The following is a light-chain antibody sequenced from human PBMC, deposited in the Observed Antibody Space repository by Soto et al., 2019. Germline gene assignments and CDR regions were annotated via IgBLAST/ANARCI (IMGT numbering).Light chain of an antibody. CDR1: TSNIAGNT. J-gene: IGLJ2*01. CDR2: IDD. Sequence: QSALTQPPSLSGTPGQRVTISCSGSTSNIAGNTVHWYQHLPETAPKLLIYIDDQRPSGVPDRFSGSKSGTSASLAISGLQSEDEADYYCASWDDRLGAVIFGGGTKLTVL. CDR3: ASWDDRLGAVI. V-gene: IGLV1-44*01.